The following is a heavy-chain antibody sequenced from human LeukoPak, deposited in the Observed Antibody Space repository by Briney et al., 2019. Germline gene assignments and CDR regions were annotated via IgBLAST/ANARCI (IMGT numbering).Heavy chain of an antibody. CDR2: IYYSGST. J-gene: IGHJ5*02. CDR1: GGSISSYY. Sequence: SETLSLTCTVSGGSISSYYWSWIRQPPGKGLEWIGYIYYSGSTNYNPSLKSRVTISVDTSKNQFSLKLSSVTAADTAVYYCARGHTPIRIVVVVAATRWFDPWGQGTLVTVSS. CDR3: ARGHTPIRIVVVVAATRWFDP. V-gene: IGHV4-59*12. D-gene: IGHD2-15*01.